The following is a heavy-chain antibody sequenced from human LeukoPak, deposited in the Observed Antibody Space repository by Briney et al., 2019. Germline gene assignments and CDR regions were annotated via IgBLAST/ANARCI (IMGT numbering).Heavy chain of an antibody. V-gene: IGHV1-46*01. CDR2: INPSGGST. CDR3: ASTSSGWSPGDY. CDR1: GYTFTSYY. D-gene: IGHD6-19*01. Sequence: ASVKLSCKASGYTFTSYYMHWVRQAPGQGLEWMVIINPSGGSTSYAQKFQGRVTMTRDTSTSTVYMELSSLRSEDTAVYYCASTSSGWSPGDYWGQGTLVTVSS. J-gene: IGHJ4*02.